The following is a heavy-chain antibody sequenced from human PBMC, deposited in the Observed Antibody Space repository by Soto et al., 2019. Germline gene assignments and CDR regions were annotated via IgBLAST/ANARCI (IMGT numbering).Heavy chain of an antibody. Sequence: GGSLRLSCAASGFTVSSNYMSWVRQAPGKGLEWVSVIYSGGSTYYADSVKGRFTISRDNSKNTLYLQMNSLRAEDTAIYYCAKDRGTTTVTFDAFQHWGQGTLVTVSS. CDR1: GFTVSSNY. V-gene: IGHV3-53*01. CDR3: AKDRGTTTVTFDAFQH. J-gene: IGHJ1*01. D-gene: IGHD4-17*01. CDR2: IYSGGST.